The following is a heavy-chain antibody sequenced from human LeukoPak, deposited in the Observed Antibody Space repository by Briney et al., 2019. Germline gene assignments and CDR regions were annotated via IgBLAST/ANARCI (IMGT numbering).Heavy chain of an antibody. CDR2: INHSGST. J-gene: IGHJ4*02. V-gene: IGHV4-34*01. Sequence: SETLSLTCAVYGGSFSGYYWSWIRQPPGKGLEWIGEINHSGSTNYNPSLKSRVTISVDTSKNQFSLKLSSVTAADTAVYYCARGSGPRGGDCYPFDYWGQGTLVTVSS. D-gene: IGHD2-21*02. CDR3: ARGSGPRGGDCYPFDY. CDR1: GGSFSGYY.